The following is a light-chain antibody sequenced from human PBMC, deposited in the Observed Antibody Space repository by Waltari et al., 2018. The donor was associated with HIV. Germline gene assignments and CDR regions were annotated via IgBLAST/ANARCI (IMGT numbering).Light chain of an antibody. CDR2: DAS. J-gene: IGKJ3*01. CDR3: LQSFTAPLT. CDR1: QNIYKF. Sequence: DTQLPPSPSSPSASIGDRITITCRASQNIYKFLRWYQQKSGKAPNLLIYDASSLQSGVPSRFSGSGSGTEFTLTISSLQVEDFATYYCLQSFTAPLTFGPGTKLDIK. V-gene: IGKV1-39*01.